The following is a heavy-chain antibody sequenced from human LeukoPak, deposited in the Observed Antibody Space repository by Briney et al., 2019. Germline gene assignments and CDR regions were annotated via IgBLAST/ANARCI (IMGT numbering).Heavy chain of an antibody. CDR1: GFTFSNSA. Sequence: GGSLRLSCAASGFTFSNSAMSWVRQAPGSGLEWVSGTNNDGSDSYYADSVKGRFTVSRDNSKNTLYLQMNSLRAEDTAFYYCATVRRDGDCFSFWGQGILVTVSS. V-gene: IGHV3-23*01. J-gene: IGHJ4*02. CDR2: TNNDGSDS. D-gene: IGHD5-24*01. CDR3: ATVRRDGDCFSF.